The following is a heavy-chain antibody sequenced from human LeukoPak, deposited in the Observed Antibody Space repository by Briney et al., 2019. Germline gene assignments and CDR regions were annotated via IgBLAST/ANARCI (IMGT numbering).Heavy chain of an antibody. CDR3: TTDRTRFGVVIISDY. CDR1: GFTVSSNY. Sequence: PGGSLRLSCAASGFTVSSNYMSWVRQAAGNGMEWVSVIYSGGSTYSADSVKGRFSIYRDNSNNTLYLQMNSLKTEGTAVYYGTTDRTRFGVVIISDYWGQGTLVTVSS. CDR2: IYSGGST. J-gene: IGHJ4*02. V-gene: IGHV3-53*01. D-gene: IGHD3-3*01.